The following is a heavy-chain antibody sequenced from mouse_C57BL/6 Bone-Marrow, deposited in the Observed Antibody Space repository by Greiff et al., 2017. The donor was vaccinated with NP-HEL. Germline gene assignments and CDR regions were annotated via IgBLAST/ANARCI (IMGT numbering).Heavy chain of an antibody. CDR1: GYTLPSYW. J-gene: IGHJ3*01. CDR2: IHPNSGST. CDR3: ARDNSNWRWFAC. D-gene: IGHD2-5*01. V-gene: IGHV1-64*01. Sequence: QVQLQQPGAELVKPGASVKLSSKASGYTLPSYWLHWVKQRLGQGLEWIGLIHPNSGSTNYNEKFKSTATLTVAKSSSTAYMQLSSLTSEDSAVYDCARDNSNWRWFACWGQGTLVTVSA.